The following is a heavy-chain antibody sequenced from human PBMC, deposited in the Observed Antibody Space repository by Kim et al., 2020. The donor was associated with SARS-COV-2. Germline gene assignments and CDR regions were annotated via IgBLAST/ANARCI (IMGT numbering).Heavy chain of an antibody. D-gene: IGHD4-17*01. J-gene: IGHJ4*02. CDR1: GGSISSSSYY. V-gene: IGHV4-39*01. CDR3: ARHLSPFMTTVTNPFDY. CDR2: IYYSGST. Sequence: SETLSLTCTVSGGSISSSSYYWGWIRQPPGKGLEWIGSIYYSGSTYYNPSLKSRVTISVDTSKNQFSLKLSSVTAADTAVYYCARHLSPFMTTVTNPFDYWGQGTLVTVSS.